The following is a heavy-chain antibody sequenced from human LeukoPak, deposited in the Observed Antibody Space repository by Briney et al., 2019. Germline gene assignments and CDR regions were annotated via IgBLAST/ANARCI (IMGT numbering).Heavy chain of an antibody. D-gene: IGHD3-9*01. CDR3: ARESDILTGCPDY. Sequence: GGSLRLSCAASGFTFSSYSMNWVRQAPGKGLEWVSYISSSSSTIYYADSVKGRFTISRDNAKNSLYLQMNSLRAGDTAVYYCARESDILTGCPDYWGQGTLVTVSS. V-gene: IGHV3-48*01. CDR2: ISSSSSTI. CDR1: GFTFSSYS. J-gene: IGHJ4*02.